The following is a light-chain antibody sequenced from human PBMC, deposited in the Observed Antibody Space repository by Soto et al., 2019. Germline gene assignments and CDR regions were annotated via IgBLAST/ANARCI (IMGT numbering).Light chain of an antibody. CDR3: QQYGSSPPIT. V-gene: IGKV3-20*01. CDR2: GAS. CDR1: QSVSSSY. Sequence: DIVLTQSPGTLSLSPGERATLSCRASQSVSSSYLAWYQQKPGQAPRLLIYGASSRATGIPDRFSGSGSGTDFTLTISRLEPEDFAVYYCQQYGSSPPITFGQGTRLAIK. J-gene: IGKJ5*01.